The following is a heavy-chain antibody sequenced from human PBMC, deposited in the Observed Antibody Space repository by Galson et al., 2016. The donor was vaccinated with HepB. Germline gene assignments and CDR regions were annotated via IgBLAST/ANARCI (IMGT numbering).Heavy chain of an antibody. CDR1: GFTISRHA. J-gene: IGHJ4*02. V-gene: IGHV3-30-3*01. Sequence: SLRLSCAVSGFTISRHAMHWVRQAPGKGLEWVASISYDGSNEYYADSVKGRFTISRDTSRNTLYLQMNSLRPEDTTLYYCARDRWSSGWDNLDYWGQGTLVTVSS. CDR2: ISYDGSNE. CDR3: ARDRWSSGWDNLDY. D-gene: IGHD6-19*01.